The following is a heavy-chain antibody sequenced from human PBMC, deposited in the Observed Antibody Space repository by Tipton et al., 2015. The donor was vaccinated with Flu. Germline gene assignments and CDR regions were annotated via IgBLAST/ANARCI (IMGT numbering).Heavy chain of an antibody. D-gene: IGHD1-26*01. V-gene: IGHV1-3*03. CDR2: LNTGNGNT. CDR3: ARESWESLPP. CDR1: GDTFFIYT. Sequence: QLVQSGAEVKKPGASVKVSCKASGDTFFIYTLHWVRQAPGQRLEWMGWLNTGNGNTKYSQEFQVRVTITAAKASTTLDLDVSSLRPDDTAIYYCARESWESLPPWGQGVRVTVSS. J-gene: IGHJ1*01.